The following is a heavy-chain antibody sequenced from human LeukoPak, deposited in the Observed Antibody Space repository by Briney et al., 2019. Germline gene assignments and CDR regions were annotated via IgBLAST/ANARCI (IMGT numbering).Heavy chain of an antibody. CDR1: GYTFTDHY. J-gene: IGHJ4*02. CDR2: INPNSGGT. D-gene: IGHD6-19*01. V-gene: IGHV1-2*06. CDR3: ARSPGGWYGDY. Sequence: ASVKVSCKASGYTFTDHYMHWVRQAPGQGLEWMGRINPNSGGTSSARKFQGRVTVTRDTSISTVYMELSRLTSDDTAVYFCARSPGGWYGDYWGQGTRSPSPQ.